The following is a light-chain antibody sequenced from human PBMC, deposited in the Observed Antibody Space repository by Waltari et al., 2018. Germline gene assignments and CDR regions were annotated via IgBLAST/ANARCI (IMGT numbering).Light chain of an antibody. Sequence: DVVMTQSPLSLPVTLGQPASISCRSSQSLVHSDGNTYLNWFQQRPGQSPRRLIYKVSNRDSGVPDRFSGSGSGTDFTLKISRVEAEDVGVYYCTQGTHWPLYTFGQGTKLEIK. CDR2: KVS. V-gene: IGKV2-30*02. CDR3: TQGTHWPLYT. J-gene: IGKJ2*01. CDR1: QSLVHSDGNTY.